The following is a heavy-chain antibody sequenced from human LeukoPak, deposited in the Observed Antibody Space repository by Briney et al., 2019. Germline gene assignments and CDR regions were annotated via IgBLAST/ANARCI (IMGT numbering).Heavy chain of an antibody. CDR2: INPNSGGT. CDR3: ARDGYGYDRDYYFDY. J-gene: IGHJ4*02. Sequence: ASVKVSCKASGYTFTGYYMHWVRQAPGQGLEWMGWINPNSGGTNYAQKFQGRVTMTRDTSISTAYMELSRLRSDDTAVYYCARDGYGYDRDYYFDYWGQGTLVTVSS. V-gene: IGHV1-2*02. CDR1: GYTFTGYY. D-gene: IGHD3-22*01.